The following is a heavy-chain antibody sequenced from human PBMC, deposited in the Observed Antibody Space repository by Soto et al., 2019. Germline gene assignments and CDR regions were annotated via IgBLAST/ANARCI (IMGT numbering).Heavy chain of an antibody. Sequence: GASVKVSCKASGYTFTGYYMHWVRQAPGQGLEWMGWINPNSGGTNYAQKFQGWVTMTRDTSISTAYMELSRLRSDNTAVYYCASSRYYYDSSGRLDYSGQGTLVTVSS. CDR3: ASSRYYYDSSGRLDY. V-gene: IGHV1-2*04. CDR2: INPNSGGT. D-gene: IGHD3-22*01. CDR1: GYTFTGYY. J-gene: IGHJ4*02.